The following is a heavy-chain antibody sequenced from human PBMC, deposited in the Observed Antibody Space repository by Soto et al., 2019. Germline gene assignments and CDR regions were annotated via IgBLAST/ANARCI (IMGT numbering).Heavy chain of an antibody. CDR3: ASDRDPTIRGDDAFDI. V-gene: IGHV3-48*03. CDR1: GFTFSSYE. J-gene: IGHJ3*02. Sequence: GGSLRLSCAASGFTFSSYEMNWVRQAPGKGLEWVSYISSSGSTIYYADSVKGRFTISRDNAKNSLYLQMNSLRAEDKAVYYCASDRDPTIRGDDAFDIWGQGTMVTVSS. D-gene: IGHD5-12*01. CDR2: ISSSGSTI.